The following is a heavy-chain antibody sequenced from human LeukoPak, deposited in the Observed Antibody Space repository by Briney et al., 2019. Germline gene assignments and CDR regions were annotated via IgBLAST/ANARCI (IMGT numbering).Heavy chain of an antibody. CDR2: ISWNSGSI. Sequence: GGSLRLSCAASGFTFSSYWMHWVRQAPGKGLEWVSGISWNSGSIGYADSVKGRFTISRDNAKNSLYLQMNSLRAEDTALYYCAKGKTYGSGSYGGFDYWGQGTLVTVSS. CDR3: AKGKTYGSGSYGGFDY. D-gene: IGHD3-10*01. V-gene: IGHV3-9*01. J-gene: IGHJ4*02. CDR1: GFTFSSYW.